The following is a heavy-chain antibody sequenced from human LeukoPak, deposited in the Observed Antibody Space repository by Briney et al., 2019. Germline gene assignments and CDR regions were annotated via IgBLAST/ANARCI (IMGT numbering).Heavy chain of an antibody. CDR3: ARDPTGGRVAAAGTGSHY. V-gene: IGHV3-21*01. J-gene: IGHJ4*02. D-gene: IGHD6-13*01. CDR2: ISSSSSYI. Sequence: GGSLRLSCAASGFTFSSYSMNWVRQAPGKGLEWVSSISSSSSYIYYADSVKGRFTISRDNAKNSLYLQMNSLRAEDTAVYYCARDPTGGRVAAAGTGSHYWGQGTLVTVSS. CDR1: GFTFSSYS.